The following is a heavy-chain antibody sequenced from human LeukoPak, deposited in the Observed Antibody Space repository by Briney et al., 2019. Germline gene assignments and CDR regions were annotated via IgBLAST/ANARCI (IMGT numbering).Heavy chain of an antibody. Sequence: GGSLRLSCAASGFTFSSYEMNWVRQAPGKGLEWVSYISSSGSTIYYADSVKGRFTISRDNAKNSLYLQMNSLRAEDTAVYYCARIDDYVWGSYRRPVDYWGQGTLVTVPS. D-gene: IGHD3-16*02. CDR3: ARIDDYVWGSYRRPVDY. CDR2: ISSSGSTI. CDR1: GFTFSSYE. V-gene: IGHV3-48*03. J-gene: IGHJ4*02.